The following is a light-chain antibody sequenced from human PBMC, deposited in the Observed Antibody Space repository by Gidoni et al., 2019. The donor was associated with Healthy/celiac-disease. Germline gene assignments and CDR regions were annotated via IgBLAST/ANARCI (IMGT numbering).Light chain of an antibody. CDR3: SQALQTPPT. CDR2: LGS. CDR1: QSLLHSNGYNY. V-gene: IGKV2-28*01. J-gene: IGKJ3*01. Sequence: DIVMTQSPLCLPVTPGEPDSISCRSSQSLLHSNGYNYWDWYLQKTGQSPQLLIYLGSNRASGVPDWFSGSGAGTEFTLKISRVEAEEVGVSYCSQALQTPPTFGPGTKVDIK.